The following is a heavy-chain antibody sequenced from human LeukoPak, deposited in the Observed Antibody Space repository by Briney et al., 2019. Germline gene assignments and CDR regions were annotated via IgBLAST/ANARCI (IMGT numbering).Heavy chain of an antibody. J-gene: IGHJ4*02. V-gene: IGHV3-66*01. CDR2: IYSGGST. D-gene: IGHD3-22*01. Sequence: GGSLRLSCAASGFTVSSNYMSWVRQAPGKGLGWVSVIYSGGSTYYADSVKGRFTISRDNSKNTLYLQMNSLRAEDTAVYYCAREKRYNYYDSSGYYYWGQGTLVTVSS. CDR3: AREKRYNYYDSSGYYY. CDR1: GFTVSSNY.